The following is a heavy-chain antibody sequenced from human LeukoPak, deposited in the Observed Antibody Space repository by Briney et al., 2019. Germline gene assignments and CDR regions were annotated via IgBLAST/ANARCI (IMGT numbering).Heavy chain of an antibody. Sequence: PGGSLRLSCVGSGFTFSRYWMFWVRQAPGKGLVWVSRINSDGATTNYADSVKGRFTISRDNAKNTLSLQLNSLRAEDTAVYFCASSGMSVTSSYFYYFDVWGKGTMVTVSS. V-gene: IGHV3-74*01. CDR1: GFTFSRYW. J-gene: IGHJ6*03. CDR2: INSDGATT. D-gene: IGHD3-10*01. CDR3: ASSGMSVTSSYFYYFDV.